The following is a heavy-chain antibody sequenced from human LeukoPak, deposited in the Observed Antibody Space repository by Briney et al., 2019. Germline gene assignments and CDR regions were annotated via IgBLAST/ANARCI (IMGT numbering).Heavy chain of an antibody. CDR2: ISYDGSNK. CDR3: AKDRAPGNYYYYGMDV. Sequence: GGSLRLSCAASGFTFSSYAMHWVRQAPGKGLEWVAVISYDGSNKYYADSVKGRFTISRDNSKNTLYLQMNSLRAEDTAVYYCAKDRAPGNYYYYGMDVWGQGTTVTVSS. V-gene: IGHV3-30-3*01. CDR1: GFTFSSYA. J-gene: IGHJ6*02.